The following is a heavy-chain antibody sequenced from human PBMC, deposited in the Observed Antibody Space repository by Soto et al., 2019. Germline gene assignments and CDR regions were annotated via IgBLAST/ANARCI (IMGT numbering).Heavy chain of an antibody. Sequence: SVKGSSVDPGFTRGAIDISWFRQAPGKGREWVGFIRSKAYGGTTEYAASVKGRFTISRDDSKSIAYLQMNSLKTEDSAVYYCTRIPYYSCSGSYGLFDYWGQGTLVIVSP. CDR3: TRIPYYSCSGSYGLFDY. V-gene: IGHV3-49*03. J-gene: IGHJ4*02. D-gene: IGHD3-10*01. CDR2: IRSKAYGGTT. CDR1: GFTRGAID.